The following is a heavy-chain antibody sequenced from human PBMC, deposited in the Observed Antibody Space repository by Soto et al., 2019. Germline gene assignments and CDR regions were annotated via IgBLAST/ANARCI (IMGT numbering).Heavy chain of an antibody. V-gene: IGHV4-31*03. J-gene: IGHJ5*02. D-gene: IGHD5-12*01. Sequence: PSETLSLTCTVSGGSISSGGYYWSWIRQHPGKGLEWIGYIYYSGSTYYNPSLKSRVTISVDTSKNQFSLKLSSVTTADTAVYYCARVGRGDGYNNWFDPWGQGTLVTVSS. CDR1: GGSISSGGYY. CDR3: ARVGRGDGYNNWFDP. CDR2: IYYSGST.